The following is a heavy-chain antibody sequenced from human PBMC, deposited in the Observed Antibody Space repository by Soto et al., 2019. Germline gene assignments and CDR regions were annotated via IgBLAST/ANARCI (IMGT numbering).Heavy chain of an antibody. V-gene: IGHV1-69*08. CDR3: ATDGGSTSSSAYNYFMDV. Sequence: QAQLVQSGAEVKRPGSSVKVSCKASGDTFSSYSISWVRQAPGQGLEWMGRIIPMVGTPNYAQKFQDRVTFSADKSTSTAYMVLNSLISDDTAVYYCATDGGSTSSSAYNYFMDVWGKGTPVTVSS. J-gene: IGHJ6*03. CDR2: IIPMVGTP. CDR1: GDTFSSYS. D-gene: IGHD3-16*01.